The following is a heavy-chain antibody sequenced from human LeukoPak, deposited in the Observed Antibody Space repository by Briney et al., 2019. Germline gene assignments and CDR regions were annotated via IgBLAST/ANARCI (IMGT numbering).Heavy chain of an antibody. CDR3: AGYGGSYPYYMDV. J-gene: IGHJ6*03. V-gene: IGHV3-23*01. Sequence: GGSLRLSCAASGFTFSSYAMSWVRQAPGKGLEWVSAISGSGGSTYYADSVKGRFTISRDNSKNTLYLQMNSLRAEDTATYYCAGYGGSYPYYMDVWGKGTTVILSS. CDR1: GFTFSSYA. CDR2: ISGSGGST. D-gene: IGHD1-26*01.